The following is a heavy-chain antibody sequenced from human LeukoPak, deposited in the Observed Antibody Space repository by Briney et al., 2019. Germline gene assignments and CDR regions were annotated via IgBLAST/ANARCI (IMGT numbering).Heavy chain of an antibody. J-gene: IGHJ3*02. V-gene: IGHV4-34*01. Sequence: SETLSLTCAVYGGSFSGYYWSWIRQPPGKGLEWIGEINHSGSTNYNPSLKSRVTISVDTSKNQFSLKLSSVTAADTAVYYCARSNYDSSGYHHDAFDIWGQGTMVTVSS. D-gene: IGHD3-22*01. CDR2: INHSGST. CDR1: GGSFSGYY. CDR3: ARSNYDSSGYHHDAFDI.